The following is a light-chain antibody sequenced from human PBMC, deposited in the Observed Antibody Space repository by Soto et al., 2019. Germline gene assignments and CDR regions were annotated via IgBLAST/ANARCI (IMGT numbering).Light chain of an antibody. CDR1: QSATTS. V-gene: IGKV3-11*01. CDR3: QQRDNWPPIT. J-gene: IGKJ5*01. CDR2: DAS. Sequence: EIVLTQSPATLSLSPGERATLSCRASQSATTSLAWYQQKPGQAPRLLIYDASNRATGIPARFSGSGSGTDFTLTISSLEPEDFAVYYCQQRDNWPPITFGQGTRLEIK.